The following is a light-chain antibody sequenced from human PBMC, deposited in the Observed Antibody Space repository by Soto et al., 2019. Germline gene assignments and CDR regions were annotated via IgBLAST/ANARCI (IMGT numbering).Light chain of an antibody. J-gene: IGKJ4*01. CDR3: QQYGSSPLT. CDR1: RSVGNN. CDR2: GAS. V-gene: IGKV3-20*01. Sequence: EIVLTQSPATLSLSPGERATLSCRASRSVGNNLAWYQKKPGQAPRLLIYGASGRATGIPDRFSGSGSGTDFTLTISRLEPEDFAVYYCQQYGSSPLTFGGGTKVDIK.